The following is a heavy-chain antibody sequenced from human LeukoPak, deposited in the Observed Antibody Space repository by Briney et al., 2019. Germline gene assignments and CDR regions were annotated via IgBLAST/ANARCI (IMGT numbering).Heavy chain of an antibody. CDR1: GFMFSDYF. CDR3: AKEDVVVITIRYFQH. D-gene: IGHD3-22*01. CDR2: ISSNSKYT. Sequence: GGSLRLSCAASGFMFSDYFMSWIRQAPGNELEWISYISSNSKYTKYADSVKGRFTISRDNSKNTLYLQMNSLRTEDTAIYYCAKEDVVVITIRYFQHWGQGTLVTVSS. V-gene: IGHV3-11*06. J-gene: IGHJ1*01.